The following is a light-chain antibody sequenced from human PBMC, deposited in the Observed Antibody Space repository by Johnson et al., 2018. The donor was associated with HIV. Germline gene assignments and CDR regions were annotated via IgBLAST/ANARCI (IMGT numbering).Light chain of an antibody. CDR2: DNN. Sequence: QSVLTQPPSVSAAPGQKVTISCSGSSSNIGNMYVSWYQQLPGTAPKLLIYDNNKRPSGTPDRFSGSKSGTSATLGITGLQTGDEADYYCGTWDSSLSANVFGTGTKVTVL. V-gene: IGLV1-51*01. CDR1: SSNIGNMY. J-gene: IGLJ1*01. CDR3: GTWDSSLSANV.